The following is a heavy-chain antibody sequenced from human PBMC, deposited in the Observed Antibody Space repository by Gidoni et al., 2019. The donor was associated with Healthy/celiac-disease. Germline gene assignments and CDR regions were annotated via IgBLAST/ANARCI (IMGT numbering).Heavy chain of an antibody. Sequence: QVQLVESGGGVVQPGRSLRLSCAASGFTFSSYGMHWVRQAPGKGLEWVAVISYDGSNKYYADSVKGRFTISRDNSKNTLYPQMNSLRAEDTAVYYCAKNWGFVSPLPYYFDYWGQGTLVTVSS. CDR2: ISYDGSNK. CDR1: GFTFSSYG. CDR3: AKNWGFVSPLPYYFDY. D-gene: IGHD7-27*01. J-gene: IGHJ4*02. V-gene: IGHV3-30*18.